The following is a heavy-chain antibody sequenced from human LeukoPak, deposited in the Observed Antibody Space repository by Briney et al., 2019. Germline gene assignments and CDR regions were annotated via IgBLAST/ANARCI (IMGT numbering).Heavy chain of an antibody. J-gene: IGHJ4*02. D-gene: IGHD4-11*01. CDR2: IKQDGRDK. CDR1: GFPFSSYW. V-gene: IGHV3-7*01. Sequence: PGGALRLSCAASGFPFSSYWMSWLRQAPGKGLEWVASIKQDGRDKFYLDSVEGRFTISKDNAKNSLYLQMNSLRAEDTAVYYCAREDNSNYHYWGQGTLVTVSS. CDR3: AREDNSNYHY.